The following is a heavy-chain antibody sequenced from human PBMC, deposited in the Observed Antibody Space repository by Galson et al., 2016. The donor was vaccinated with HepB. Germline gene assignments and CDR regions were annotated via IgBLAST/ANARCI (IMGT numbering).Heavy chain of an antibody. V-gene: IGHV3-23*01. J-gene: IGHJ4*02. CDR3: ARRHEYCPPVGCSVDY. Sequence: SLRLSCAASGFTLSNYGMTWVRQAPGKGLEVVSSISRSGDSRDYADPVKGRFTISSDNSKNTLSLQMNSPRAEDTAVYYCARRHEYCPPVGCSVDYWRQGTLVSVSS. CDR2: ISRSGDSR. D-gene: IGHD3-10*02. CDR1: GFTLSNYG.